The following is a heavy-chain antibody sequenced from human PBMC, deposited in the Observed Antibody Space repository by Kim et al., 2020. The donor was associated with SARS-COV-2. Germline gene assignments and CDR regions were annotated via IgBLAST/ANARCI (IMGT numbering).Heavy chain of an antibody. CDR1: GFTFRDYY. V-gene: IGHV3-11*01. Sequence: GGSLRLSCAASGFTFRDYYMSWIRQPPGKGLEWVSYISSSGTTIYYADPERGRFTTPRDYAKNSLFLQMNSPTAEDTVVYYCARDWEKEYGDNVSYYYYG. J-gene: IGHJ6*01. D-gene: IGHD4-17*01. CDR3: ARDWEKEYGDNVSYYYYG. CDR2: ISSSGTTI.